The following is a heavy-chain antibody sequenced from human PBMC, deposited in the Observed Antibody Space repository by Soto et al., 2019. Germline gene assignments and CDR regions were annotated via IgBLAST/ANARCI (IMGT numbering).Heavy chain of an antibody. Sequence: QVQLVQSGAELKKPGASVKVSCKASGYTFTSYGISWVRQAPGQGLEWMGWISAYNGNTNYAQKLQGRVTMTTDTSTSTAYMELRSLRSDDTAVYYCARRTPPYSSSPDLEDYWGQGTLVTVSS. CDR1: GYTFTSYG. J-gene: IGHJ4*02. V-gene: IGHV1-18*01. CDR3: ARRTPPYSSSPDLEDY. D-gene: IGHD6-6*01. CDR2: ISAYNGNT.